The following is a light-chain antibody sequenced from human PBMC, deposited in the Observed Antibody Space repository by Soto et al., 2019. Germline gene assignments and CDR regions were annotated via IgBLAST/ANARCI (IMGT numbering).Light chain of an antibody. Sequence: QSVLTQPHSASGSPGQSVTISCTGTSSDVGGYNYVSWYQQHPGKAPKLMIYEVSKRLSGVPDRFSGSKSGNTASLTVSRLQAQDEADYYCSSYAGSNNVVFGGGTQLTLL. CDR1: SSDVGGYNY. CDR3: SSYAGSNNVV. V-gene: IGLV2-8*01. J-gene: IGLJ3*02. CDR2: EVS.